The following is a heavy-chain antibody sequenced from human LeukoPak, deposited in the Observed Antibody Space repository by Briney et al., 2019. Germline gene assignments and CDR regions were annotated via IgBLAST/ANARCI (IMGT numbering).Heavy chain of an antibody. V-gene: IGHV4-39*01. D-gene: IGHD3-10*01. CDR2: IYYSGST. J-gene: IGHJ5*02. CDR3: GRHYYGSGTNWFDP. Sequence: SETLSLTCTVSGGSISSSSYYWGWIRQPPGKGLEWIGSIYYSGSTYYNPSLKSRVTISVDTSKNQFSLKLSSVTAADTAVYYCGRHYYGSGTNWFDPWGQGTLVTVSS. CDR1: GGSISSSSYY.